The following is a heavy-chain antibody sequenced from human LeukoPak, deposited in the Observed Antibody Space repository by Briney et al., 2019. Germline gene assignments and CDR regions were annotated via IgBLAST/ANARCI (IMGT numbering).Heavy chain of an antibody. V-gene: IGHV3-20*04. CDR2: INWNGGRT. D-gene: IGHD4-17*01. CDR3: ARDYDYGDYPGY. Sequence: GGSLRLSCVASGLTFDDYGMSWVRQAPGKGLEWVSGINWNGGRTGYADSVKGRFTISRDNAKNSLYLQMNSLRAEDTALYYCARDYDYGDYPGYWGQGTLVTVSS. CDR1: GLTFDDYG. J-gene: IGHJ4*02.